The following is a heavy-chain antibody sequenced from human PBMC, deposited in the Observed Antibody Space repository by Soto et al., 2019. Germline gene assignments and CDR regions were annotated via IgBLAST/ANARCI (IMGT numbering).Heavy chain of an antibody. CDR3: ARYYYDSSGYFLYFDY. CDR1: GGSISSGDYY. D-gene: IGHD3-22*01. CDR2: IYYSGST. V-gene: IGHV4-30-4*01. J-gene: IGHJ4*02. Sequence: SETLSLTCTVSGGSISSGDYYWSWIRQPPGKGLEWIGYIYYSGSTYYNPSLKSRVTISVDTSKNQFSLKLSSVTAADTAVYYCARYYYDSSGYFLYFDYWGQGTLVTVSS.